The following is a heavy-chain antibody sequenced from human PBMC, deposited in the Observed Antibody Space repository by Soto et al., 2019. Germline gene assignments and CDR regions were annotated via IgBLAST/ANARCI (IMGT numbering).Heavy chain of an antibody. CDR2: IYHSGST. CDR1: GGSISSGGYS. V-gene: IGHV4-30-2*01. D-gene: IGHD2-21*01. J-gene: IGHJ5*02. Sequence: QLQLQESGSGLVKPSQTLSLTCAVSGGSISSGGYSWSWIRQPPGKGLEWIGYIYHSGSTYYNPSLTRRVTVSVDRSKNQFSLKLSSVTAADSAVYYCAGVRGPYCGGECYPPTRNWFDPWGQGTLVTVSS. CDR3: AGVRGPYCGGECYPPTRNWFDP.